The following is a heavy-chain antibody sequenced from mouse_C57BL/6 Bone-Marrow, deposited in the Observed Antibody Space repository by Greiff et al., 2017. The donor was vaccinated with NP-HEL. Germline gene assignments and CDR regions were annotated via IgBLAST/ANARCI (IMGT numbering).Heavy chain of an antibody. Sequence: VQLQQSGPGLVQPSQSLSITCTVSGFSLTSYGVHWVRQSPGKGLEWLGVIWRGGSTDYNAAFMSRLSITKDNSKSQVFFKMNSLQADDTAIYYCAKNWGPHYYAMDYWGQGTSVTVSS. CDR2: IWRGGST. J-gene: IGHJ4*01. CDR3: AKNWGPHYYAMDY. CDR1: GFSLTSYG. V-gene: IGHV2-5*01.